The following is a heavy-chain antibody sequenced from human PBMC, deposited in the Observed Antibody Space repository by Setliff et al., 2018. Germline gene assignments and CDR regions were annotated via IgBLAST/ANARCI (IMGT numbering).Heavy chain of an antibody. CDR1: GGSISSGSYY. CDR2: IYTSGTT. Sequence: SETLSLTCTVSGGSISSGSYYWSWIRQPAGKGLEWIGHIYTSGTTNYNPSLKSRVTLSLDTSKNQFSLELSSVTAADTAMYYCARENGYCSGGACYFMFDYWGQGTLVTVSS. V-gene: IGHV4-61*09. D-gene: IGHD2-15*01. J-gene: IGHJ4*02. CDR3: ARENGYCSGGACYFMFDY.